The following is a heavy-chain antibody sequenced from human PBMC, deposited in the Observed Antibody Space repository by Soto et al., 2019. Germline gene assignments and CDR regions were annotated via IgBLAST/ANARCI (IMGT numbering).Heavy chain of an antibody. D-gene: IGHD3-3*01. J-gene: IGHJ4*02. CDR3: AREIERLLDY. Sequence: GGSLRLSCAASGFTFSSYAMHWVRQAPGKGLEWVAVISYDGRNKYYADSVKGRLTISRDNSKNTLYLQVNSLRAEDTAVYFCAREIERLLDYWGQGTLVTVSS. V-gene: IGHV3-30*04. CDR1: GFTFSSYA. CDR2: ISYDGRNK.